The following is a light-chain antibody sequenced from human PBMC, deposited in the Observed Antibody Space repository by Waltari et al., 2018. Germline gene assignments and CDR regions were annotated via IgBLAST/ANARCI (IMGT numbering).Light chain of an antibody. V-gene: IGKV3D-15*01. CDR3: QQYDHWPWT. CDR1: QGVRSS. J-gene: IGKJ1*01. CDR2: GTS. Sequence: CRASQGVRSSVAWFQQKAGQPPRLFIYGTSTRATGIPARFSGSWSGTEFSLTISSLQPEDFATYYCQQYDHWPWTFGQGTRVEAK.